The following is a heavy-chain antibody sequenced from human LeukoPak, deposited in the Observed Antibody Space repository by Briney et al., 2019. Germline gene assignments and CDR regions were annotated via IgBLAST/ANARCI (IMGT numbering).Heavy chain of an antibody. CDR2: IIPILGIA. Sequence: GSSVKVSCKASGGTFSSYAISWVRQAPGQGLEWMGRIIPILGIANYAQKFQGRVTITADKSTSTAYMELSSLRSEDTAVYYCAVGEFPEASDYWGQGTLVTVSS. J-gene: IGHJ4*02. V-gene: IGHV1-69*04. D-gene: IGHD3-16*01. CDR3: AVGEFPEASDY. CDR1: GGTFSSYA.